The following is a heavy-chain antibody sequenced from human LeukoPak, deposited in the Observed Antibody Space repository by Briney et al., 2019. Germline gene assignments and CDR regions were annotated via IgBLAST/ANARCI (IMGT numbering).Heavy chain of an antibody. CDR1: GFTFSRYS. D-gene: IGHD4-11*01. V-gene: IGHV3-21*01. CDR2: ISISSSYI. J-gene: IGHJ3*02. Sequence: GGSLRLSCAASGFTFSRYSMNWVRQAPGKGLEWVSSISISSSYIYYADSVKGRFTMSRDNAKNSLYLQVNSLRAEDTAVYYCAKLPRMTTGEGAFDIWGQGTMVTVSS. CDR3: AKLPRMTTGEGAFDI.